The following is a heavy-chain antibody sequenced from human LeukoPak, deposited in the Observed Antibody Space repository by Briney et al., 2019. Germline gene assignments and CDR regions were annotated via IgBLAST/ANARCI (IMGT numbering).Heavy chain of an antibody. J-gene: IGHJ4*02. V-gene: IGHV3-11*03. CDR1: GFTLSNYD. Sequence: GGSLRLSCAASGFTLSNYDMNWIRQAPGKGLEWISYISSSSSYTDYADSVKGRFTISRDNAKSALYLQMNSLRLEDTAVYYCAAGTAADFWGQGTLVTVSS. D-gene: IGHD6-13*01. CDR3: AAGTAADF. CDR2: ISSSSSYT.